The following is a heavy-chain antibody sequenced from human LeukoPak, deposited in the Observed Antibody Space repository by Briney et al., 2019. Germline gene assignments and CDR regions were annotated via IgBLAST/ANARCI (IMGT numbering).Heavy chain of an antibody. V-gene: IGHV3-23*01. CDR3: AAQKRGNYRPYYFDY. Sequence: GGSLRLSCAASKFTFSSYAMHWVRQAPGKGLEWVSGISGSGGYTYYADSVKGRFTISRDNSKNTLFLQMNSLRAEDTAVYYCAAQKRGNYRPYYFDYWGQGTLVTVSS. CDR1: KFTFSSYA. CDR2: ISGSGGYT. D-gene: IGHD3-16*02. J-gene: IGHJ4*02.